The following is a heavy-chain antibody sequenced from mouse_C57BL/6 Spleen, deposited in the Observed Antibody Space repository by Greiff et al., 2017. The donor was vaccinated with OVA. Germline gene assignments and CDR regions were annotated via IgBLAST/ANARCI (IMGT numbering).Heavy chain of an antibody. Sequence: QVQLQQSGAELVKPGASVKLSCKASGYTFASYWMQWVKQRPGQGLEWIGEIDPSDSYTNYNQKFKGKATLTVDTSSSTAYMQLSSLTSEDSAVYYWAREGGVATDYWGQGTTLTVSS. CDR2: IDPSDSYT. V-gene: IGHV1-50*01. CDR1: GYTFASYW. D-gene: IGHD1-1*02. J-gene: IGHJ2*01. CDR3: AREGGVATDY.